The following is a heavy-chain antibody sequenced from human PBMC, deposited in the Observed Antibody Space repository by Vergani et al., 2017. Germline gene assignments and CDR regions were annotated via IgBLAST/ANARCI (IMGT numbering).Heavy chain of an antibody. CDR2: IIPTFGTA. J-gene: IGHJ4*02. Sequence: QVQLVQSGAEVKKPGASVKVSCKASGYTFTSYDISWVRQAPGQGLEWMGGIIPTFGTANYAQKFQGRVTITADESTSTAYMELSSLRSEDTAVYYCARDTEDYGDYPLDYWGQGTLVTVSS. D-gene: IGHD4-17*01. V-gene: IGHV1-69*01. CDR3: ARDTEDYGDYPLDY. CDR1: GYTFTSYD.